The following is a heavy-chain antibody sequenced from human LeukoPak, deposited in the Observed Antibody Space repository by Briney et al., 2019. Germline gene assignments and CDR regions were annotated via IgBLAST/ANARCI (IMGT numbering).Heavy chain of an antibody. CDR3: ARTRGSYALDY. CDR1: GFTFSNCW. CDR2: IKQDGSEK. Sequence: GGSLRLSCAASGFTFSNCWMTWVRQAPGKGLEWVANIKQDGSEKYYVDSVKGRFTISRDNAKYSLYLQMNSLRAEDTAVYYCARTRGSYALDYWGQGTLVTVSS. V-gene: IGHV3-7*01. J-gene: IGHJ4*02. D-gene: IGHD1-26*01.